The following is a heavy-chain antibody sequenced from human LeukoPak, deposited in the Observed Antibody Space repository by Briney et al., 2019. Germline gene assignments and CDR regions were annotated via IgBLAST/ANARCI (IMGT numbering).Heavy chain of an antibody. CDR1: GGSISSSSYS. J-gene: IGHJ5*02. Sequence: SETLSLTCTVSGGSISSSSYSWGWIRQPPGKGLEWIGSIYYSGSTYYNPSLKSRVTISVDTSKNQFSLKLSSVTAADTAVYYCATSSTSLTWFDPWGQGTLVTVSS. D-gene: IGHD2-2*01. CDR3: ATSSTSLTWFDP. V-gene: IGHV4-39*01. CDR2: IYYSGST.